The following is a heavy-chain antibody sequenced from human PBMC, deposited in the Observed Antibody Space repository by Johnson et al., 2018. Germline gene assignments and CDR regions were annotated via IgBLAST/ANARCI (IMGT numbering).Heavy chain of an antibody. CDR1: GFTFDEYT. J-gene: IGHJ3*02. Sequence: EVQLLETGGGLVQPGGSLRLSCAASGFTFDEYTMHWFRQVPGQGLEWVSLVTWDGGATFYADSVKGRFTISRDNRKNSLYLQMNSLRAEDTALYYCVRDSSYALDIWCQGTMVTVSP. CDR3: VRDSSYALDI. D-gene: IGHD6-6*01. V-gene: IGHV3-43*01. CDR2: VTWDGGAT.